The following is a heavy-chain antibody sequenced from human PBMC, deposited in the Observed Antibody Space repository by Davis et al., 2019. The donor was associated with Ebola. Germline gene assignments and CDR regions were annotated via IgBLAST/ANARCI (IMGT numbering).Heavy chain of an antibody. V-gene: IGHV1-18*04. CDR1: GYTFTSYG. J-gene: IGHJ6*04. CDR3: ASLGIAVAGIVYYYGMDV. CDR2: ISAYNGNT. Sequence: AASVKVSCKASGYTFTSYGISWVRQAPGQGLEWMGWISAYNGNTNYAQKLQGRVTMTTDTSTSTAYMELRSLRSDDTAVYYCASLGIAVAGIVYYYGMDVWGKGTTVTVSS. D-gene: IGHD6-19*01.